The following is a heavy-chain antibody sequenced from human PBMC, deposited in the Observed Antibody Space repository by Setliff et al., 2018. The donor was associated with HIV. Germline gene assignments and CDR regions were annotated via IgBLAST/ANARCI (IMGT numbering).Heavy chain of an antibody. CDR2: IIPILGTA. J-gene: IGHJ5*02. D-gene: IGHD2-2*01. V-gene: IGHV1-69*10. CDR3: ARDRVPYSSSPSALGP. CDR1: TGTFTTYR. Sequence: ASVKVSCKASTGTFTTYRFTWVRQAPGQGLEWMGGIIPILGTANYAQNFQGRLTITADKSTSTTYMELSSLRSEDTAIYYCARDRVPYSSSPSALGPWGQGTQVTVSS.